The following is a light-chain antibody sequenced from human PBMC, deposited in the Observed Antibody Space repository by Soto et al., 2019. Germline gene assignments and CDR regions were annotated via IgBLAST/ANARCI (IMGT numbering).Light chain of an antibody. CDR3: QQSYITPLT. J-gene: IGKJ4*01. CDR2: AVS. CDR1: QNIRTY. Sequence: DIQMTQSPSSLSASVGDRVTITCRARQNIRTYLNWYQQKPGQAPKLLMYAVSSLQSGVPSRFSGSGSGTDFTLTISSLQPDDFATYYCQQSYITPLTFGGGTKVDIK. V-gene: IGKV1-39*01.